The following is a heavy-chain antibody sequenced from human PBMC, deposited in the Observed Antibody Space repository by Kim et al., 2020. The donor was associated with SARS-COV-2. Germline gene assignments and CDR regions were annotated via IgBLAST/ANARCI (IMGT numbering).Heavy chain of an antibody. CDR1: GGSMSGYF. CDR3: ANGPHYNDPRHFDS. V-gene: IGHV4-4*07. J-gene: IGHJ4*02. CDR2: IYLGHVYATCST. D-gene: IGHD4-4*01. Sequence: SETLSLTCTVSGGSMSGYFWNWIRQPAGKGLEWIGSIYLGHVYATCSTNYNPSLKSRVTLSLDTSQNQISLKLTSVTAADTAVYYCANGPHYNDPRHFDSWGQGTQVTVSS.